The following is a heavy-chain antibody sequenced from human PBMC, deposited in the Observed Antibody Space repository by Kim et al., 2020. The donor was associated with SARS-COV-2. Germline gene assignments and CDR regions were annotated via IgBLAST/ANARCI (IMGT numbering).Heavy chain of an antibody. Sequence: LKSRVTISVDTSKNQFSLKLSSVTAADTAVYYCARHLYDFWSGYRRYFDYWGQGTLVTVSS. D-gene: IGHD3-3*01. V-gene: IGHV4-39*01. CDR3: ARHLYDFWSGYRRYFDY. J-gene: IGHJ4*02.